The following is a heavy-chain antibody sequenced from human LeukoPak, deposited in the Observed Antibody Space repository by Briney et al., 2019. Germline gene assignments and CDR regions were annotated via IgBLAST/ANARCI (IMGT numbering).Heavy chain of an antibody. D-gene: IGHD3-22*01. CDR3: ARETYYYDSSGYRYYYYGMDV. Sequence: PSETLSLTCAVYGGSFSGYYWSWIRQPPGKGLEWIGEINHSASTNYNPSLKSRVTISVDTSKNQFSLKLSSVTAADTAVYYCARETYYYDSSGYRYYYYGMDVWGQGTTVTVSS. V-gene: IGHV4-34*01. CDR2: INHSAST. CDR1: GGSFSGYY. J-gene: IGHJ6*02.